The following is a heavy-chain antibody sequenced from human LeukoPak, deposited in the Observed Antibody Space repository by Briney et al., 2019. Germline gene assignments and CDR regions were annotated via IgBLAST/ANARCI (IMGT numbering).Heavy chain of an antibody. CDR1: GYTFTSYG. CDR3: ARDTSMVTTGMDV. J-gene: IGHJ6*04. CDR2: ISAYNGNT. V-gene: IGHV1-18*01. D-gene: IGHD4-17*01. Sequence: GASVKVSCKASGYTFTSYGISWVRQAPGQGLECMGWISAYNGNTNYAQKVQGRVTMTTDTSTTTAYMELRSLRSDDTAVYYCARDTSMVTTGMDVWGKGTTVTISS.